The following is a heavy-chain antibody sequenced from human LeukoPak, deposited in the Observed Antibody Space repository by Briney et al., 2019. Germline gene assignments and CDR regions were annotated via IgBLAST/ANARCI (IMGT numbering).Heavy chain of an antibody. CDR1: GFTFDDYA. Sequence: SLRLSCAASGFTFDDYAMHWVRQAPGKGLEWVSGISWNSGSIGYADSVKGRFTISRDNAKNSLYLQMNSLRAEDMALYYCAKALRGGIAAAPQIWGQGTLVTVSS. D-gene: IGHD6-13*01. V-gene: IGHV3-9*03. CDR2: ISWNSGSI. CDR3: AKALRGGIAAAPQI. J-gene: IGHJ4*02.